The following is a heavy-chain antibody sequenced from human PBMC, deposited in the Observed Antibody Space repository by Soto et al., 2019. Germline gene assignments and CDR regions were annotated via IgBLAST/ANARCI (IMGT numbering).Heavy chain of an antibody. J-gene: IGHJ4*02. V-gene: IGHV1-2*04. Sequence: GESLKISCKASGYTFTGYYMHWVRQAPGQGLEWMGWINPNSGGTNYAQKFQGWVTMTRDTSISTAYMELSRLRSDDTAVYYCARAFSTAAGHLDYWGQGTLVTVSS. CDR1: GYTFTGYY. CDR2: INPNSGGT. D-gene: IGHD6-13*01. CDR3: ARAFSTAAGHLDY.